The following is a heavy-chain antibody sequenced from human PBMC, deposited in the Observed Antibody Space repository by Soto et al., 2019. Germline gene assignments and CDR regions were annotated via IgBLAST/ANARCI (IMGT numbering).Heavy chain of an antibody. J-gene: IGHJ4*02. CDR1: GGSISSYY. CDR3: ARDYDSSGPFDY. D-gene: IGHD3-22*01. V-gene: IGHV4-59*01. CDR2: IYYSGST. Sequence: SETLSLTCAVSGGSISSYYWRWIRQPPGKGLEWIGYIYYSGSTNYNPSLKSRVTISVDTSKNQFSLKLSSVTAADTAVYYCARDYDSSGPFDYWGQGTLVTVSS.